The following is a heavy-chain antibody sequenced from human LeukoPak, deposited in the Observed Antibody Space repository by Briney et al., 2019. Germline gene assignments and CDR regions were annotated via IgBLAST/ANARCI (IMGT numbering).Heavy chain of an antibody. CDR3: AGELARKEMATIRRWFDP. V-gene: IGHV4-59*01. D-gene: IGHD5-24*01. J-gene: IGHJ5*02. CDR1: GPLISSYY. CDR2: IYYSGST. Sequence: PQTLSLTCTVSGPLISSYYWGCIRQPARKVLGWVGYIYYSGSTNYNPSLKSRVTISVDTSKNQFSLKLSSVTAADTAVYYCAGELARKEMATIRRWFDPWGQGTLVTVSS.